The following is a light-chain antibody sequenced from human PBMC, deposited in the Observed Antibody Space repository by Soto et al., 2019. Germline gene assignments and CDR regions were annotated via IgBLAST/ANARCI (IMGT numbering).Light chain of an antibody. CDR3: QQDSEYPWT. CDR2: KAS. Sequence: DIQMTQSPSTLSASVGDRVSITCRASQTISSWLAWYQQKPGKAPKLLVYKASSLEGGVPSRFSGSASGTEFSLTISSLQPDDFAISYCQQDSEYPWTFGQGTTVDVK. J-gene: IGKJ1*01. CDR1: QTISSW. V-gene: IGKV1-5*03.